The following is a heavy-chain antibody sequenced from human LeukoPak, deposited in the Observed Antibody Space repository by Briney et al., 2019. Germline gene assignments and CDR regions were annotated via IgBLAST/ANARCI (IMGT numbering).Heavy chain of an antibody. D-gene: IGHD3-22*01. V-gene: IGHV3-30*02. Sequence: GGSLRLSCAASGFTFSSYGMHWVRQAPGKGLEWVAFIRYDGSNKYYADSVKGRFTISRDNSKNTLYLQMNSLRAEDTAVYYCAKDGNYYDSSGYGDCWGQGTLVTVSS. CDR1: GFTFSSYG. J-gene: IGHJ4*02. CDR3: AKDGNYYDSSGYGDC. CDR2: IRYDGSNK.